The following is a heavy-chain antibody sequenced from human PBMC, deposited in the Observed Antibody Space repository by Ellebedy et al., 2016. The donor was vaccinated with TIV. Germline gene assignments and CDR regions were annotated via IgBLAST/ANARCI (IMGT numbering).Heavy chain of an antibody. Sequence: GGSLRLSXAASGFTVSSNYMSWVRQAPGKGLEWVSVIYSGGSTYYADSVKGRFTISRDNSKNTLYLQMNSLRAEDTAAYYCARDRMVRGVIEWGQGTLVTVSS. CDR1: GFTVSSNY. J-gene: IGHJ4*02. CDR2: IYSGGST. D-gene: IGHD3-10*01. CDR3: ARDRMVRGVIE. V-gene: IGHV3-66*01.